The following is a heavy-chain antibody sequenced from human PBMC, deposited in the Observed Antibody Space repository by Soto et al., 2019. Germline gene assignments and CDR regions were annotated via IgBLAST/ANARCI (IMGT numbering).Heavy chain of an antibody. CDR3: AKDHRKYGDYDHAFDI. Sequence: EVQLLESGGGLVQPGGSLRLSCAASGFTFSSYAMSWVRQAPGKGLEWVSAISGSGGSTYYADSVKGRFTISRDNSKNTLYLQMNSLRAEDTAVYYCAKDHRKYGDYDHAFDIWGQGTMVTVSS. V-gene: IGHV3-23*01. CDR2: ISGSGGST. CDR1: GFTFSSYA. J-gene: IGHJ3*02. D-gene: IGHD4-17*01.